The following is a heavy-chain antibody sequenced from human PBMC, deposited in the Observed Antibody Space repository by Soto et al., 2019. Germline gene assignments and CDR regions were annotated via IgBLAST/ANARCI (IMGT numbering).Heavy chain of an antibody. CDR1: GGSISNYY. J-gene: IGHJ4*02. CDR2: IDTSGST. Sequence: QGQLQESGPGLVKPSETLSLTCTVSGGSISNYYCNWIRQPAGKGLEWIGRIDTSGSTNYNPSLKSRVTMSVDTSKQEFSLKLSSVTAAETALYYCARGGQDFWSGPFDYWGRGALVTVSS. D-gene: IGHD3-3*01. CDR3: ARGGQDFWSGPFDY. V-gene: IGHV4-4*07.